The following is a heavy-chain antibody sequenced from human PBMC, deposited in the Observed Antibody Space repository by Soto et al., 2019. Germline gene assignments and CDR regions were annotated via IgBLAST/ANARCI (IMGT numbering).Heavy chain of an antibody. V-gene: IGHV4-59*08. Sequence: SETLSLTCTVSGGSISSYYWSWIRQPPGKGLEWIGYIYYSGSTNYNPSLKSRVTISVDTSKNQFSLKLSSVTAADTAVYYCGSGPGATVTRGYYYYYMDVWGKGTTVTVSS. CDR3: GSGPGATVTRGYYYYYMDV. CDR1: GGSISSYY. D-gene: IGHD4-4*01. CDR2: IYYSGST. J-gene: IGHJ6*03.